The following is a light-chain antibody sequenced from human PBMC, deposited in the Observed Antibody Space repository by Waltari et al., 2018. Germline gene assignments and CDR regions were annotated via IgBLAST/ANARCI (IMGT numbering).Light chain of an antibody. CDR1: ASDVVAYDF. CDR2: EVS. J-gene: IGLJ1*01. V-gene: IGLV2-14*01. Sequence: QSALTQPASVSGSPAQSITLSCSGTASDVVAYDFASWYQQHPGKAPHPIIYEVSNRPSGISNRFSASKSGNTASLTISGLQAEDEADYYCSSYTTSSAPGVFGTGTRVTVL. CDR3: SSYTTSSAPGV.